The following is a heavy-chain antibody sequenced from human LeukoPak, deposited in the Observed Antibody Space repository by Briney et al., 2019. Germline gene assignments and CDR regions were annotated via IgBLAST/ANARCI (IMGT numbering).Heavy chain of an antibody. CDR2: INSDGSST. CDR3: ARNVGSSSWYGWYYFDY. CDR1: GFTFSSYW. D-gene: IGHD6-13*01. V-gene: IGHV3-74*01. Sequence: GGSLRLSCAASGFTFSSYWMHWVRQAPGKGLVWVSRINSDGSSTSYADSVKGRFTISRDNAKNTLYLQMNSLRAEDTAVYYCARNVGSSSWYGWYYFDYWGQGTLVTVSS. J-gene: IGHJ4*02.